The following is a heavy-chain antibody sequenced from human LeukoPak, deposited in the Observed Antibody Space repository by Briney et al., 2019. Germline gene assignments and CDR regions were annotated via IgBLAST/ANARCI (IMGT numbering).Heavy chain of an antibody. Sequence: GGSLRLSCAASGFTVSSNYMSWVRQAPGKGLEWVSAISGSGGSTYYADSVKGRFTISRDNSKNTLYLQMNSLRAEDTAVYYCAKRLGLTYYYDSSGSHPGFDYWGQGTLVTVSS. V-gene: IGHV3-23*01. CDR2: ISGSGGST. CDR3: AKRLGLTYYYDSSGSHPGFDY. D-gene: IGHD3-22*01. J-gene: IGHJ4*02. CDR1: GFTVSSNY.